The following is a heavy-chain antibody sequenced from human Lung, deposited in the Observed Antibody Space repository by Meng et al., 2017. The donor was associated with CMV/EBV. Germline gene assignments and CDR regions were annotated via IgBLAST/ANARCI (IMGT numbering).Heavy chain of an antibody. CDR3: ARAADLYDYYDSSGYYGY. V-gene: IGHV3-74*01. D-gene: IGHD3-22*01. CDR1: GFTFSSYW. CDR2: INSDGSSR. Sequence: GESXKISXAASGFTFSSYWMHWVRQAPGKGLVWVSRINSDGSSRSYADSVKGRFTISRDNAKNKLYLQMNSLRAEDTAVYYCARAADLYDYYDSSGYYGYWGQGTLVTVSS. J-gene: IGHJ4*02.